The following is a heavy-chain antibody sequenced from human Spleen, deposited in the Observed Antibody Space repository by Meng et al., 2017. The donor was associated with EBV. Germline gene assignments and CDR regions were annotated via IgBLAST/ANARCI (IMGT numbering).Heavy chain of an antibody. Sequence: GQLVESRGGLVQPGGSLRLSCAASGFSVSSNQMSWVRQAPGKGLKWVSSLYTSGRTFYADAVKGRYIISRDNSKNTVYLQMNSLRAEDTAMYYCARVGDYHDRSGFLGHWGQGTLVTVSS. D-gene: IGHD3-22*01. CDR2: LYTSGRT. CDR1: GFSVSSNQ. CDR3: ARVGDYHDRSGFLGH. J-gene: IGHJ5*02. V-gene: IGHV3-53*01.